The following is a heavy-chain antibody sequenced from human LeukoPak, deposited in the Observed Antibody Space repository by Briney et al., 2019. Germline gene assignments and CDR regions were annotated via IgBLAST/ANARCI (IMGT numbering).Heavy chain of an antibody. CDR2: ISSSGSTI. V-gene: IGHV3-48*03. CDR3: ARDRGRYYYDSSGYPLAY. Sequence: PGGSLRLSCAASGFTFSSYEMNWVRQAPGKGLEWVSYISSSGSTIYYADSVKGRFTISRDNAKNSLYLQMNSLRAEDTAVYYCARDRGRYYYDSSGYPLAYWGQGTLVTVSS. J-gene: IGHJ4*02. CDR1: GFTFSSYE. D-gene: IGHD3-22*01.